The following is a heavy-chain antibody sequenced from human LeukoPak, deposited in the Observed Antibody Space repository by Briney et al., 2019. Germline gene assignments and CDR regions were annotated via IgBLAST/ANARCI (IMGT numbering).Heavy chain of an antibody. CDR2: IYYSGST. D-gene: IGHD3-22*01. CDR3: ARVLRITMIVNY. J-gene: IGHJ4*02. V-gene: IGHV4-31*03. CDR1: GGSISSGGYY. Sequence: NPSETLSLTCTVSGGSISSGGYYWSWIRQHPGKGLEWIGYIYYSGSTYYNPSLKSRVTISVDTSKNQFSLRLSSVTAADTAVYYCARVLRITMIVNYWGQGTLVTVSP.